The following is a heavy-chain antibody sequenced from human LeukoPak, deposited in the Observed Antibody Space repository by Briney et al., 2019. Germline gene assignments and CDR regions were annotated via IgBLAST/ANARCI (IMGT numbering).Heavy chain of an antibody. V-gene: IGHV4-59*08. CDR3: ARQISGYSSSWYPNWFDP. CDR1: GDSISSYY. CDR2: IYHTGST. J-gene: IGHJ5*02. Sequence: SETLSLTCTASGDSISSYYWSWIRQPPGKGLEWIGCIYHTGSTNYNPSLKSRVTISVDTSKNQFSLKLTSVTAADTAVYCCARQISGYSSSWYPNWFDPWGQGTLVTVSS. D-gene: IGHD6-13*01.